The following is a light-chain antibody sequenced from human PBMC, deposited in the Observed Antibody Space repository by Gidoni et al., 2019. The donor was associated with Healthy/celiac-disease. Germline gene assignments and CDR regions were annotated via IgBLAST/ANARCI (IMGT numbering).Light chain of an antibody. CDR3: QQRSNWPPGIT. Sequence: DIVLSQSPPTLPLSPGERATLSCRASQSVSSYLAWYQQKPGQAPRLLIYDASNRATGIPARFSGSGSGTDFTLTISSLEPEDFAVYYCQQRSNWPPGITFXQXTRLEIK. CDR2: DAS. CDR1: QSVSSY. V-gene: IGKV3-11*01. J-gene: IGKJ5*01.